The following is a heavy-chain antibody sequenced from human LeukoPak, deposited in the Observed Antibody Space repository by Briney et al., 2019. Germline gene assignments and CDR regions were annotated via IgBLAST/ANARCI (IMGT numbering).Heavy chain of an antibody. V-gene: IGHV3-7*04. J-gene: IGHJ4*02. D-gene: IGHD3-9*01. CDR1: GFXFSSYW. CDR3: ARDGHATGSLDY. Sequence: GGSLRLSCVDSGFXFSSYWMNWVRQAPGKGLEWVANIRQDGFQTYYADSVKGRFTISRDNTKNSLYLQVDGLRAEDTAVYYCARDGHATGSLDYWGQGTLVTVSS. CDR2: IRQDGFQT.